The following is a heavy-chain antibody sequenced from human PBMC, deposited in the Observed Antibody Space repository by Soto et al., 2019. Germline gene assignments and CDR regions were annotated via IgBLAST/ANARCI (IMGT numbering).Heavy chain of an antibody. V-gene: IGHV3-30*18. CDR1: GFTFSSYG. J-gene: IGHJ3*02. Sequence: QEQLVESGGGVVQPGRSLRLSCAASGFTFSSYGMHWVRQAPGKGLEWVAVISYDGSNKYYADSVKGRFTISRDNSKNTLYLQMNSLRAEDTAVYYCAKGIYDYIWGSYRFRQHDAFDIWGQGTMVTVSS. D-gene: IGHD3-16*02. CDR3: AKGIYDYIWGSYRFRQHDAFDI. CDR2: ISYDGSNK.